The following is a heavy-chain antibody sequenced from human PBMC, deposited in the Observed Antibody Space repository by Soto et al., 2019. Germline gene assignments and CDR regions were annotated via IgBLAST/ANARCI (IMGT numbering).Heavy chain of an antibody. Sequence: QITLKESGPTLVKPTQTLTLTCTFSGFSLSTNVVGVGWIRQPPGKALEWLGLIYWDDDNHYSPSLRSRLTITKDTSKNQVVLTMTDMDPVDRATYHCARGSGWLFDYWGQGILVTVSS. CDR1: GFSLSTNVVG. CDR3: ARGSGWLFDY. CDR2: IYWDDDN. J-gene: IGHJ4*02. V-gene: IGHV2-5*02. D-gene: IGHD6-19*01.